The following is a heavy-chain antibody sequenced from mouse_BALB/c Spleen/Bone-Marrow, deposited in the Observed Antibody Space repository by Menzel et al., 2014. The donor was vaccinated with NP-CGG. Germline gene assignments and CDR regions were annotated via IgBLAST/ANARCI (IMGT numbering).Heavy chain of an antibody. CDR2: TNHSNGYT. Sequence: QVQLQQSGAELVKPGASVKLSCKASGYTFTSYYMYWVKQRPGQGLEWIGETNHSNGYTNFNEKFKSKATLTVDKSSSTAYMQLSSLTSEDSAVYYCTREGAYWGQGTLVTVSA. V-gene: IGHV1S81*02. CDR1: GYTFTSYY. CDR3: TREGAY. J-gene: IGHJ3*01.